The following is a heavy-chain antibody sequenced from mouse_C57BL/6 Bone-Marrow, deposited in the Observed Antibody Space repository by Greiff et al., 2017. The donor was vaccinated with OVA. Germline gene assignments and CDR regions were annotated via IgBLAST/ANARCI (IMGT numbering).Heavy chain of an antibody. CDR1: GFTFSSYA. V-gene: IGHV5-4*01. J-gene: IGHJ2*01. Sequence: EVQLVESGGGLVKPGGSLKLSCAASGFTFSSYAMSWVRQTPEKRLEWVATISDGGSYTYYPDNVKGRFTISRDNAKNNLYLQMSHLKSEDTAMYYCARGAYWGQGTTLTVSS. CDR3: ARGAY. CDR2: ISDGGSYT.